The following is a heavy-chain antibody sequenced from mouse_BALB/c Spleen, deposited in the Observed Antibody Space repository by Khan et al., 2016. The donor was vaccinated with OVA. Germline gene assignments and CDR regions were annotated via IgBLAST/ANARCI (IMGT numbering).Heavy chain of an antibody. CDR1: GFTFNSYG. Sequence: EVELVESGGGLVQPGRSQKLSCAASGFTFNSYGMHWVRQAPEKGLEWVAYISGDSNTIYYADTVKGRFTISRDNPKNTMFLQMTSLMSEDTAMYYSATSYVYGYYFDYWGPGTTLTVS. J-gene: IGHJ2*01. D-gene: IGHD1-1*01. CDR2: ISGDSNTI. CDR3: ATSYVYGYYFDY. V-gene: IGHV5-17*02.